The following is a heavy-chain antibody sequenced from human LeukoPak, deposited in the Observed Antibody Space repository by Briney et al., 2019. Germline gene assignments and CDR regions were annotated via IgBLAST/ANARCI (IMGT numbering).Heavy chain of an antibody. CDR2: ISSYNGNT. CDR3: ARDMSSVLRFLEWSPRHSLDY. Sequence: ASVKVSCKASGYTFTSYGISWVRQAPGQGLEWMGWISSYNGNTHYAQKLQGRVTMTRDMSTSTVYMELSSLRSEDTAVYYCARDMSSVLRFLEWSPRHSLDYWGQGTLVTVSS. CDR1: GYTFTSYG. J-gene: IGHJ4*02. D-gene: IGHD3-3*01. V-gene: IGHV1-18*01.